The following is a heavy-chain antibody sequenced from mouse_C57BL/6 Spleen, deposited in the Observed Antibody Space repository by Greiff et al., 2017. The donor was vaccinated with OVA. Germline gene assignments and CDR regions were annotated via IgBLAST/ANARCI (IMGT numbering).Heavy chain of an antibody. J-gene: IGHJ2*01. D-gene: IGHD2-3*01. CDR2: IDPSDSYT. V-gene: IGHV1-59*01. Sequence: QVQLKESGAELVRPGTSVKLSCKASGYTFTSYWMHWVKQRPGQGLEWIGVIDPSDSYTNYNQKFKGKATLTVDTSSSTAYMQLSSLTSEDSAVYYCARAGYYDYWGKGTTLTVSS. CDR1: GYTFTSYW. CDR3: ARAGYYDY.